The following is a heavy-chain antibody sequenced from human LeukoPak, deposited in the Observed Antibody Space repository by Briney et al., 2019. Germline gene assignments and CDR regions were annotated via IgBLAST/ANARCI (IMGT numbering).Heavy chain of an antibody. CDR2: IYPGKSDV. J-gene: IGHJ4*02. CDR3: ARQGPSYHSAYAY. CDR1: GFTFTDNW. D-gene: IGHD1-26*01. Sequence: GESLKISCQTSGFTFTDNWIAWVRHVPGKGLDWLGFIYPGKSDVRYNPSFEGQVTISADRSISTAYLQWNSLKASDTAVYYCARQGPSYHSAYAYWGQGTLITVSS. V-gene: IGHV5-51*01.